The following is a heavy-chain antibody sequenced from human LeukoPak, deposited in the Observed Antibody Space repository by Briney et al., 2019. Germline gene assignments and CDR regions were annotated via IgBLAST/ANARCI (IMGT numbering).Heavy chain of an antibody. V-gene: IGHV3-21*06. J-gene: IGHJ4*02. Sequence: GGSLRLSCTASSFTFRTYAIDSARHAGGEWRESFLGISGSRNGTYYADSVKGRFTKSRDHAKTSMSLPMNSRRAEDTAVYYCARDGRGGHLEYWGQGNLVIVSS. CDR3: ARDGRGGHLEY. CDR1: SFTFRTYA. D-gene: IGHD2-15*01. CDR2: ISGSRNGT.